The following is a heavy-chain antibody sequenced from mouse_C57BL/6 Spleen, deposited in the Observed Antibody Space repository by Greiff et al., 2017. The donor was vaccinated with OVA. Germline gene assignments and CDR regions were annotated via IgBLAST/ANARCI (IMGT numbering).Heavy chain of an antibody. CDR3: ARNDGFHEGDY. V-gene: IGHV1-26*01. D-gene: IGHD2-3*01. CDR1: GYTFTDYY. J-gene: IGHJ2*01. Sequence: VQLQQSGPELVKPGASVKISCKASGYTFTDYYMNWVKQSHGKSLEWIGDINPNNGGTSYNQKFKGKATLTVDKSSSTAYMELRSLTSEDSAVYYSARNDGFHEGDYWGQGTTLTVSS. CDR2: INPNNGGT.